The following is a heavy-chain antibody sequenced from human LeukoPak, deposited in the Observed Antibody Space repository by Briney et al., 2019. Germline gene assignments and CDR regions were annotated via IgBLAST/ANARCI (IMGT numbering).Heavy chain of an antibody. CDR1: GGSFSGYY. CDR2: INHSGST. V-gene: IGHV4-34*01. Sequence: SETLSLTCAVYGGSFSGYYWSWIRQPPGKGLEWIGEINHSGSTNYNPSLKSRVTISVDTSKNQFSLKPSSVTAADTAVYYCARGQVRFDYWGQGTLVTVSS. J-gene: IGHJ4*02. CDR3: ARGQVRFDY.